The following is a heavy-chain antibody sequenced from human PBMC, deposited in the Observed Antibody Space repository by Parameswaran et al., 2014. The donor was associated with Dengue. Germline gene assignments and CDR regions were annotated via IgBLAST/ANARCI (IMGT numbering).Heavy chain of an antibody. Sequence: SWVRQAPGQGLELMGRITPIFAITNYAQKFQGRVTITADKSTSTAYMELSILRSEDTAVYYCARARWEATHGVDAFDIWGQGTMVTVSS. CDR2: ITPIFAIT. V-gene: IGHV1-69*04. J-gene: IGHJ3*02. CDR3: ARARWEATHGVDAFDI. D-gene: IGHD1-26*01.